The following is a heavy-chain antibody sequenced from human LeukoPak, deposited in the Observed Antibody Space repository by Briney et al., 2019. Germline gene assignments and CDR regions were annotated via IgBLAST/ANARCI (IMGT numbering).Heavy chain of an antibody. D-gene: IGHD3-10*01. J-gene: IGHJ5*02. V-gene: IGHV3-9*01. CDR3: AKDQRFEWFGELLYSAPGGWFDP. Sequence: PGGSLRLSCAASGFTFDDYAMHWVRQAPGKGLEWVSGISWNSGSIGYADSVKGRFTISRDNAKNSLYLQMNSLRAEDTALYYCAKDQRFEWFGELLYSAPGGWFDPWGQGTLVTVSS. CDR2: ISWNSGSI. CDR1: GFTFDDYA.